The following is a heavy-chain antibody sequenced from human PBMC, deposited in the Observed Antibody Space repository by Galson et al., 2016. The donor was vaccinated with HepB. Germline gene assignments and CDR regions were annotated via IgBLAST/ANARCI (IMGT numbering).Heavy chain of an antibody. J-gene: IGHJ4*02. CDR1: GGSISNSNW. Sequence: SETLSLTCAVSGGSISNSNWWSWVRQPPGKGLVWIGDIYHSGSTNYNPSLTSRVTISVDQSKNQFSLNLISVTAADTAVYYCARDPVFGDWGQGTLVTVSS. CDR3: ARDPVFGD. V-gene: IGHV4-4*02. CDR2: IYHSGST.